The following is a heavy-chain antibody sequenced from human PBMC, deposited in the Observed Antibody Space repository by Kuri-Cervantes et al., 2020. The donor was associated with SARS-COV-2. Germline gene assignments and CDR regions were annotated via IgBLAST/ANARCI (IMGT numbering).Heavy chain of an antibody. CDR3: ARAFGRITIYAFDI. J-gene: IGHJ3*02. Sequence: GGSLRLSCAASGFTFSSYAMSWVRQAPGKGLEWVSVIYSGGSTYYADSVKGRFTISRDNSKNTLYLQMNSLRAEDTAVYYCARAFGRITIYAFDIWGQGKMVTVSS. CDR2: IYSGGST. D-gene: IGHD3/OR15-3a*01. CDR1: GFTFSSYA. V-gene: IGHV3-53*01.